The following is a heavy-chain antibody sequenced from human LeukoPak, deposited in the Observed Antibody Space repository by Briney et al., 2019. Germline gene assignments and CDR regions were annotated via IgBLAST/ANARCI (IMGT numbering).Heavy chain of an antibody. J-gene: IGHJ5*02. CDR3: ARGVVVVAATSWYWFDP. D-gene: IGHD2-15*01. CDR2: IYYSGST. CDR1: GGSFSGYY. V-gene: IGHV4-31*11. Sequence: PSETLSLTCAVYGGSFSGYYWSWIRQHPGKGLEWIGYIYYSGSTYYNPSLKSRVTISVDTSKNQFSLKLSSVTAADTAVYYCARGVVVVAATSWYWFDPWGQGTLVTVSS.